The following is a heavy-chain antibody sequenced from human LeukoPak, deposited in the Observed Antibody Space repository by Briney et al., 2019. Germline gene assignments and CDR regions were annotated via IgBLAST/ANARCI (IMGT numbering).Heavy chain of an antibody. V-gene: IGHV1-69*13. D-gene: IGHD4-11*01. CDR3: ARGTTLHFDY. Sequence: SVKVSCKASGGTFSSYAISWVRQAPGQGLEWMGGIIPIFGTANYAQKFQGRVTITADESTSTAYMELRSLRSDDTAVYYCARGTTLHFDYWGQGTLVTVSS. CDR2: IIPIFGTA. J-gene: IGHJ4*02. CDR1: GGTFSSYA.